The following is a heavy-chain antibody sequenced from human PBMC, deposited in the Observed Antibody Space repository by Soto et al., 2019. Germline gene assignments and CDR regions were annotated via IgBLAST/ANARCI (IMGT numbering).Heavy chain of an antibody. CDR3: ARGRTVRNYADDSSDYFYFFDY. J-gene: IGHJ4*02. CDR1: GDSISTFY. D-gene: IGHD3-22*01. V-gene: IGHV4-59*01. Sequence: ASETLSLTCTVSGDSISTFYWGWMRQSPGKELEWIGYVYYTGSTNYNPSLKSRVTISVDRSKNQFSLKLTSANAADTAVYYCARGRTVRNYADDSSDYFYFFDYWGQGPHVTVSS. CDR2: VYYTGST.